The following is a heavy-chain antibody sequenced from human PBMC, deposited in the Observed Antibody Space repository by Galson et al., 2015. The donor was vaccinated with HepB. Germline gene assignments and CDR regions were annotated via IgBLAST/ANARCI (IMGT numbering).Heavy chain of an antibody. J-gene: IGHJ4*02. CDR1: GYTFTSYG. Sequence: SVKVSCKASGYTFTSYGISWVRQAPGQGLEWMGWISAYNGNTNYAQKLQGRVTMTTDTSTSTAYMELRSLRSDDTAVYYCARPSIPMITFGGVIVIPSYFDYWGQGTLVTVSS. CDR2: ISAYNGNT. CDR3: ARPSIPMITFGGVIVIPSYFDY. D-gene: IGHD3-16*02. V-gene: IGHV1-18*04.